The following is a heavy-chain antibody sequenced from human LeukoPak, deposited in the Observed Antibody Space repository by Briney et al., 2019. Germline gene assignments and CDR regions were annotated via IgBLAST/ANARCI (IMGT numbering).Heavy chain of an antibody. V-gene: IGHV1-69*06. D-gene: IGHD4-17*01. J-gene: IGHJ6*03. CDR1: GDTFSSHA. CDR3: ARPYGDYFRSGYYYYMDV. Sequence: SVKVSCKASGDTFSSHAISWVRQAPGQGLEWMGGIIPIFGTANYAQKFQGRVTITADKSTSTAYMELSSLRSEDTAVYYCARPYGDYFRSGYYYYMDVWGKGTTVTVSS. CDR2: IIPIFGTA.